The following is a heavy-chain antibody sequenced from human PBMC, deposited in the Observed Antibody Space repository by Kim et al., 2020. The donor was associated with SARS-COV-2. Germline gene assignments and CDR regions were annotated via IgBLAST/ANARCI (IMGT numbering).Heavy chain of an antibody. D-gene: IGHD3-10*01. CDR3: ARNGLLWFGELLSRYFFDY. V-gene: IGHV3-33*01. CDR1: GFTFSSYG. Sequence: GGSLRLSCAASGFTFSSYGMHWVRQAPGKGLEWVSVIWYDGSNKYYADSVKGRFTISRDNSKNTLYLQMNSLRAEDTAVYYCARNGLLWFGELLSRYFFDYWGQGNLVTVSS. J-gene: IGHJ4*02. CDR2: IWYDGSNK.